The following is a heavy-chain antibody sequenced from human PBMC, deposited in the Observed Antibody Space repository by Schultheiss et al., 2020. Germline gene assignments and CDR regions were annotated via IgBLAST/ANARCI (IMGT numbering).Heavy chain of an antibody. D-gene: IGHD2/OR15-2a*01. CDR2: ISGSGGST. J-gene: IGHJ6*02. CDR3: AKLIVSGVHYYYYGMDV. Sequence: GGSLRLSCAASGFTFSSYAMSWVRQATGKGLEWVSAISGSGGSTYYADSVKSRFTISRDNSKNTLHLQMNSLRAEDTAVYYCAKLIVSGVHYYYYGMDVWRQGTTGTVSS. CDR1: GFTFSSYA. V-gene: IGHV3-23*01.